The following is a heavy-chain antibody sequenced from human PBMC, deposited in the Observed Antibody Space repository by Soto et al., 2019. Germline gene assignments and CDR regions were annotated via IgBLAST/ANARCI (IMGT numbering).Heavy chain of an antibody. V-gene: IGHV3-15*01. CDR2: IKSKTDGGTT. CDR1: GVTFSNAW. D-gene: IGHD2-2*01. J-gene: IGHJ6*03. CDR3: TTGGVVVVPAARDYYYYYYMDV. Sequence: PGGSLRLSCAASGVTFSNAWMSWVRQAPGKGLEWVGRIKSKTDGGTTDYAAPVKGRFTISRDDSKNTLYLQMNSLKTEDTAVYYCTTGGVVVVPAARDYYYYYYMDVWGKGTTVTVSS.